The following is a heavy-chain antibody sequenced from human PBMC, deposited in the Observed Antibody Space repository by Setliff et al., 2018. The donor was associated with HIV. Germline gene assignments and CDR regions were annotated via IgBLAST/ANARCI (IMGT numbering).Heavy chain of an antibody. CDR1: GGSISSGDYY. CDR3: ARELTVDADMVTRWFDP. CDR2: IYYTGST. D-gene: IGHD5-18*01. Sequence: SETLSLTCTVSGGSISSGDYYWSWIRQPPGKGLEWIGYIYYTGSTYYNPSLKSRVTISVDTSKNQFSLKPSSVTAADTAVYYCARELTVDADMVTRWFDPWGQGTLVTVSS. V-gene: IGHV4-30-4*02. J-gene: IGHJ5*02.